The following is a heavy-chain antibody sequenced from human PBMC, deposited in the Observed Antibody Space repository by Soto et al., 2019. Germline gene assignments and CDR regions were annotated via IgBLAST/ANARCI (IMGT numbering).Heavy chain of an antibody. CDR2: IYSGGST. CDR3: ARVLFEGVIVDHDAFDI. Sequence: EVQLVESGGGLVQPGGSLRLSCAASGFTVSSNYMTWVRQAPGKGLEWVSVIYSGGSTYYADSVKGRFTISRDNSKTTLYLHMNSLRAEDTAVYYCARVLFEGVIVDHDAFDIWGQGTMVTVSS. J-gene: IGHJ3*02. D-gene: IGHD3-16*02. V-gene: IGHV3-66*01. CDR1: GFTVSSNY.